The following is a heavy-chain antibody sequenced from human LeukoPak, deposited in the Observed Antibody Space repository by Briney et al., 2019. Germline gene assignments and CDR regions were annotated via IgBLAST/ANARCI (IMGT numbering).Heavy chain of an antibody. D-gene: IGHD3-22*01. J-gene: IGHJ4*02. V-gene: IGHV3-30*04. Sequence: GGSLRLSCAASGFTFSSFDIHWVRQAPGKGLEWVALISYDGNYKSYADSVKGRFTISRDNSKNTLYLEMNSLRAEDTAVYNCARAGRYSGYYQYYFDYWGQGTLVTVSS. CDR3: ARAGRYSGYYQYYFDY. CDR2: ISYDGNYK. CDR1: GFTFSSFD.